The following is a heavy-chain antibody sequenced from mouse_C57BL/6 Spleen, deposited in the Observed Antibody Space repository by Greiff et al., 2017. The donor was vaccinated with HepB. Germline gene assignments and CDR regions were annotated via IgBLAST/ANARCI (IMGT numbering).Heavy chain of an antibody. CDR2: INPNNGGT. V-gene: IGHV1-18*01. D-gene: IGHD3-2*02. CDR3: AREVSSGSYYFDY. J-gene: IGHJ2*01. CDR1: GYTFTDYN. Sequence: VQLKQSGPELVKPGASVKIPCKASGYTFTDYNMDWVKQSHGKSLEWIGDINPNNGGTIYNQKFKGKATLTVDKSSSTAYMELRSLTSEDTAVYYCAREVSSGSYYFDYWGQGTTLTVSS.